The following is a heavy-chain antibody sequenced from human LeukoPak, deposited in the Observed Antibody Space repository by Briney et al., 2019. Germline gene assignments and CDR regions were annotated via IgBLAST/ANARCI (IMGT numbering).Heavy chain of an antibody. J-gene: IGHJ5*02. CDR2: TYYTSKWKN. CDR1: GDSVSSNSVA. Sequence: SQTLSLTCAISGDSVSSNSVAWNWFRQSPSRGLEWLGRTYYTSKWKNDYAESVQSRIAVNPDTSKNQFSLHLNSVTPEDTAVYHCARQSYRRFDPWGQGTLVTVSS. CDR3: ARQSYRRFDP. V-gene: IGHV6-1*01.